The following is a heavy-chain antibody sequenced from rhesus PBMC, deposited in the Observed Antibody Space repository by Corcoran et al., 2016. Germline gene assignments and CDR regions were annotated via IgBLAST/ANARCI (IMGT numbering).Heavy chain of an antibody. J-gene: IGHJ5-1*01. Sequence: QVQLQESGPGLVKPSETLSLTCAVSGGSISSNYWSWTRQPPGKGLEWFGRIYGSSGYSTYSPPLTSRVTISTDTSKNQFSLKMTSLTAADTTVYYCAGIVSRRFDVWGPGVLVTVSS. V-gene: IGHV4-147*01. CDR3: AGIVSRRFDV. CDR2: IYGSSGYS. CDR1: GGSISSNY.